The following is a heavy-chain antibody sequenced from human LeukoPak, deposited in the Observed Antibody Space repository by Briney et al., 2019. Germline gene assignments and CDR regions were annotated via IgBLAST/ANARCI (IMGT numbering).Heavy chain of an antibody. J-gene: IGHJ4*02. CDR2: IKQDGSEK. CDR1: GFTFSSYV. CDR3: ARVLWESAN. V-gene: IGHV3-7*01. D-gene: IGHD1-26*01. Sequence: GGSLRLSCAASGFTFSSYVMHWVRQAPGKGLEWVANIKQDGSEKYYVDSVKGRFTISRDNAKNSLYLQMNSLRAEDTAVYYCARVLWESANWGQGTLVTVSS.